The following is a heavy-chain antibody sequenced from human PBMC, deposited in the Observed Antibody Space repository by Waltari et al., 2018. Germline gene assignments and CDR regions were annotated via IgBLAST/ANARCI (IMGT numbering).Heavy chain of an antibody. CDR3: AGLDISIAAAGTKVAWFDP. CDR2: IYYIGST. D-gene: IGHD6-13*01. J-gene: IGHJ5*02. V-gene: IGHV4-59*01. CDR1: GGSISSYY. Sequence: QVQLQESGPGLVKPSETLSLTCTVSGGSISSYYWSWIRQPPGKGLEWIGYIYYIGSTNYNPPLKGRFTISLDTSKNQFSLKLSSVTAADTAVYYCAGLDISIAAAGTKVAWFDPWGQGTLVTVSS.